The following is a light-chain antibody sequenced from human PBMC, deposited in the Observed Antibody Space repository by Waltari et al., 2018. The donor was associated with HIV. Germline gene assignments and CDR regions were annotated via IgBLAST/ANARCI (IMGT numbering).Light chain of an antibody. V-gene: IGKV3-15*01. CDR2: GAT. Sequence: EIVMTQSPATLSVSPGGRATLFCRASQSVSSNLAWYQQKPGQGPRLLIYGATTRATCFPARFGGSGSGTEFPLTISSLQSEDFGVYYCQQYNKWPLGITFGQGTRLEI. J-gene: IGKJ5*01. CDR1: QSVSSN. CDR3: QQYNKWPLGIT.